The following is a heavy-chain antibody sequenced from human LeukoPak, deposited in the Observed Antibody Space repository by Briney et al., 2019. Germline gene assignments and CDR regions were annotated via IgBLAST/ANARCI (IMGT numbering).Heavy chain of an antibody. CDR1: GGSISSGDYY. CDR3: ARDIPKYYDILTGYFWVDAFDI. Sequence: SETLPLTCTVSGGSISSGDYYWSWIRQPPGKGLEWFGYIYYSGSTYYNPSLKSRVTISVDTSKNQFSLKLSSVTAADTAVYYCARDIPKYYDILTGYFWVDAFDIWGQGTMVTVSS. CDR2: IYYSGST. J-gene: IGHJ3*02. V-gene: IGHV4-30-4*08. D-gene: IGHD3-9*01.